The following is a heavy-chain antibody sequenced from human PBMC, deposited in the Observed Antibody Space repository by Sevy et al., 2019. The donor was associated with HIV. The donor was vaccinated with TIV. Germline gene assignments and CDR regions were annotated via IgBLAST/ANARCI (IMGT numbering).Heavy chain of an antibody. Sequence: SETLSLTCTVSGYSISSGYYWGWIRQPRGKGLEWIGSIYHSGSTYYNPSLKSRVTISVDTSKTQFSLKRSSVTAADTAGYYCARSPDGFLEGSGWVDYWGQGTLVTVSS. CDR1: GYSISSGYY. J-gene: IGHJ4*02. CDR2: IYHSGST. V-gene: IGHV4-38-2*02. D-gene: IGHD6-19*01. CDR3: ARSPDGFLEGSGWVDY.